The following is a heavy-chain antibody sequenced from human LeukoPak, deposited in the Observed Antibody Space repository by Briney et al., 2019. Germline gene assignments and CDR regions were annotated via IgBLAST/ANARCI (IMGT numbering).Heavy chain of an antibody. CDR2: QTYDGYYK. D-gene: IGHD3-10*01. Sequence: SGGSLRLSCAASGFTFSTYGMHWVRQAPGKGLEWVALQTYDGYYKYYSDSVKGRFTISSDTSKNTLYLQMNSLRAEDTAVYYCARDLSPVVRASPMGYWGQGTLVTVSS. CDR1: GFTFSTYG. J-gene: IGHJ4*02. V-gene: IGHV3-30*03. CDR3: ARDLSPVVRASPMGY.